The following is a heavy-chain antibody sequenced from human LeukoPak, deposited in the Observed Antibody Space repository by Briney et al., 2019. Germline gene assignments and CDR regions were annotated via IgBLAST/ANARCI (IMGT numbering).Heavy chain of an antibody. CDR1: GYTFTSYG. Sequence: ASVKVSCKASGYTFTSYGISWVRQAPGQGLEGMGWIGAYNGNTNYAQKLQGRVTMTTDTSTSTAYMELRSLRSDDTAVYYCARLADDSSGSYYFDYWGQGTLVTVSS. CDR3: ARLADDSSGSYYFDY. D-gene: IGHD3-22*01. CDR2: IGAYNGNT. J-gene: IGHJ4*02. V-gene: IGHV1-18*01.